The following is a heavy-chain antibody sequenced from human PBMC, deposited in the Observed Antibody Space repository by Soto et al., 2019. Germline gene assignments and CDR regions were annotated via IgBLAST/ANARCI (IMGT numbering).Heavy chain of an antibody. J-gene: IGHJ5*02. CDR1: GFTVSSNY. CDR3: ARGLGYNWFDP. Sequence: GSLRLSCAVSGFTVSSNYMTWVRQAPGKGLEWVSVIYSGGTTYYADSVKGRFTISRDNSKNTLFLQMNSLRAEDTAVYYCARGLGYNWFDPWGQGTLVTVSS. D-gene: IGHD3-10*01. V-gene: IGHV3-66*01. CDR2: IYSGGTT.